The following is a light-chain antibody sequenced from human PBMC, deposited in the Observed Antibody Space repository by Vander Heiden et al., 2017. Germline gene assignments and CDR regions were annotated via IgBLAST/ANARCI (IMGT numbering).Light chain of an antibody. Sequence: DIQMTQSPSTLSASVGDRITITCRASQSISSWLAWYQQKPGKAPKLLISKASILQSGVPSRFSGSGSWTEFTLTISSLQPDDFATYYCQQYNSYSRTFGQGTKVEIK. J-gene: IGKJ1*01. CDR2: KAS. CDR3: QQYNSYSRT. CDR1: QSISSW. V-gene: IGKV1-5*03.